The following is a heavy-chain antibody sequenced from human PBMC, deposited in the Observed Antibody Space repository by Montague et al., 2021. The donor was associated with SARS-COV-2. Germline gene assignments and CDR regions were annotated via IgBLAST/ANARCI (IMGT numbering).Heavy chain of an antibody. V-gene: IGHV3-43*02. CDR2: ISGDGGST. CDR1: GFTFDDYA. Sequence: SLRLSCAASGFTFDDYAMHWVRQAPGKGLEWVSLISGDGGSTYYADSVKGRFTISRDNSKNSLYLQMNSLRTEDTALYYCAKDSVPYDFEDGMDVWGQGTTVTVSS. D-gene: IGHD3-22*01. CDR3: AKDSVPYDFEDGMDV. J-gene: IGHJ6*02.